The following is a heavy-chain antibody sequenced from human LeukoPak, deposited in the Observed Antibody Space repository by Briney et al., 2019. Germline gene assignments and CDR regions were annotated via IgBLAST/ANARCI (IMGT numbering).Heavy chain of an antibody. CDR2: IKSKIDGGTT. CDR3: ARDGVSDGYKSGYYFQH. CDR1: GFTFSSYA. V-gene: IGHV3-15*01. D-gene: IGHD5-24*01. Sequence: GGSLRLSCAASGFTFSSYAMSWVRQAPGKGLEWVGRIKSKIDGGTTDYAAPVKGRFTISRDDSKDTLYLQMNSLQIEDTAVYYCARDGVSDGYKSGYYFQHWGQGTPVTVSS. J-gene: IGHJ1*01.